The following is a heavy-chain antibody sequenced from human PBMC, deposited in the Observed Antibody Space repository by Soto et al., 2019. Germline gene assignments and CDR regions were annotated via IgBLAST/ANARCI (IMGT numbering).Heavy chain of an antibody. CDR1: GYTFTSYA. J-gene: IGHJ4*02. Sequence: QVQLVQSGAEVKKPGASVKVSCKASGYTFTSYAMHWVRQAPGQRLERMGWINAGNGNTKYSQKFQGRVNITRDTSASTAYRELSSLRSEDTAVYYCARDFSRGRSWYKGGIFDYWGQGTLGTVSS. D-gene: IGHD6-13*01. V-gene: IGHV1-3*01. CDR2: INAGNGNT. CDR3: ARDFSRGRSWYKGGIFDY.